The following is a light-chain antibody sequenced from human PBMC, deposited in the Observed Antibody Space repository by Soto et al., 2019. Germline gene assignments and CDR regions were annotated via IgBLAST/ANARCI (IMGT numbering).Light chain of an antibody. Sequence: EIVLTQSPATLSVSPGERATLSCRASQSVSSNLAWYQQKPGQAPRLLIYGASTRPTGIPARFSGSGSGTEFTLSLSSLQSEDFAVYYCQHYNRWPRTFGQGTKVEIK. CDR3: QHYNRWPRT. J-gene: IGKJ1*01. V-gene: IGKV3-15*01. CDR1: QSVSSN. CDR2: GAS.